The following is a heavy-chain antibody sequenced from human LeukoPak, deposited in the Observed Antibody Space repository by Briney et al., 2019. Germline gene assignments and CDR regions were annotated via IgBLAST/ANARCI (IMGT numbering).Heavy chain of an antibody. Sequence: GGSLRLSCAASGFSFSGYAVYWVRQAPGTGLELVAKIKQDGSEKYYVDSVKGRFTISRDNAKNSLYLQMNSLRAEDTAVYYCARNQRRFDYWGQATLVTVS. J-gene: IGHJ4*02. CDR3: ARNQRRFDY. CDR1: GFSFSGYA. CDR2: IKQDGSEK. D-gene: IGHD1-14*01. V-gene: IGHV3-7*01.